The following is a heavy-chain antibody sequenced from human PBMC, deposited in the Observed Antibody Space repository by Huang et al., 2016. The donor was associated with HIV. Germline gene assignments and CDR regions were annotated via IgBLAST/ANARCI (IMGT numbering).Heavy chain of an antibody. Sequence: EVQLVESGGGLVKPGGSLRLSCAASGFSFDSYNRYWVRQTPGKGLQWVSSISPSSSFIDYADAVKGRFSISRDNAKNSLYLQMNNLRGEDTAVYYCARDRGQQLSPFDSWGQGTLVTVSS. CDR3: ARDRGQQLSPFDS. CDR2: ISPSSSFI. V-gene: IGHV3-21*01. J-gene: IGHJ4*02. D-gene: IGHD6-13*01. CDR1: GFSFDSYN.